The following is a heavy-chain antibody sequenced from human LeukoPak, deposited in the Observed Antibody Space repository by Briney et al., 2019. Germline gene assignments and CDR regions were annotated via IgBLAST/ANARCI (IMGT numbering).Heavy chain of an antibody. CDR1: GFTFSSYA. D-gene: IGHD3-22*01. CDR3: ARIIVVNSIADCYFDF. V-gene: IGHV3-23*01. Sequence: GGSLRLSCAASGFTFSSYAMSWVRQAPGKGLEWVSGISGSGGSTYYADSVKGRFTISRDNSKNTLYLQMNSLRAEDTAVYYCARIIVVNSIADCYFDFWGRGTLVIVSS. J-gene: IGHJ2*01. CDR2: ISGSGGST.